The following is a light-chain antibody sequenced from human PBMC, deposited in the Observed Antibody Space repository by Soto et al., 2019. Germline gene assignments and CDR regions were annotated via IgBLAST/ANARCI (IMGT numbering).Light chain of an antibody. Sequence: DIQMTQSPSSLSASVGDRVTITCQASQDISNYLNWYQQKPGKAPKLLIYDASNLETGVPSRFSGSGSETDFTFTSSRLQPEDIATYYCQQGFTFGPGTKVDIK. J-gene: IGKJ3*01. CDR3: QQGFT. CDR2: DAS. V-gene: IGKV1-33*01. CDR1: QDISNY.